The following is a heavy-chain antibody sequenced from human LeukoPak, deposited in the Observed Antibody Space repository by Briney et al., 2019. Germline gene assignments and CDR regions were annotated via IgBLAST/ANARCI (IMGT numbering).Heavy chain of an antibody. J-gene: IGHJ6*02. CDR3: ARGGGLDV. V-gene: IGHV3-7*03. CDR1: GFIFSTYG. D-gene: IGHD3-16*01. CDR2: INHNGNVN. Sequence: GGSLRLSCAASGFIFSTYGMHWVRQAPGKGLEWVASINHNGNVNYYVDSVKGRFTISRDNAKNSLYLQMSNLRAEDTAVYFCARGGGLDVWGQGATVTVSS.